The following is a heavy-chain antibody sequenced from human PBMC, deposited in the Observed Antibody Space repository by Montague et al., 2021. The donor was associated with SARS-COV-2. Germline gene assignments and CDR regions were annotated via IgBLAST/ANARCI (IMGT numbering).Heavy chain of an antibody. CDR1: GDSFNSSYYC. Sequence: SETLSLTCTVSGDSFNSSYYCCVWMPPPPGLGLVWFVSSYYSGTTYATPSLRGHITISVSTSQTQFTLKMNAVAAAATAVYSCARGTYGSGSYQSFDIWSQGTVVAVSS. V-gene: IGHV4-39*01. J-gene: IGHJ3*02. CDR3: ARGTYGSGSYQSFDI. D-gene: IGHD3-10*01. CDR2: SYYSGTT.